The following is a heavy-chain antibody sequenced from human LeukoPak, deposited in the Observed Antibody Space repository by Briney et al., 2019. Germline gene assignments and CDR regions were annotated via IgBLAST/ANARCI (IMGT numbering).Heavy chain of an antibody. CDR1: GFTFISYA. D-gene: IGHD3-22*01. CDR2: TTGRGDTS. J-gene: IGHJ4*02. Sequence: PGGSLRLSCAASGFTFISYAMGWVRQAPGKGLEWVSATTGRGDTSYYADSVKGRFTISRDNSKHTLYLQMNNLRVEDTAVYYCAKDFYYDPRWREVFDYWGQGTLVTVSS. CDR3: AKDFYYDPRWREVFDY. V-gene: IGHV3-23*01.